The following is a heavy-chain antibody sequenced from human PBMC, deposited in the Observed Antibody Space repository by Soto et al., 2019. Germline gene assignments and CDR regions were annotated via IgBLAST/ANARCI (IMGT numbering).Heavy chain of an antibody. D-gene: IGHD4-4*01. Sequence: PGGSLRLSCAGSGFTFSTYAMAWVRQAPGKGLEWVSAISSSGSYIYYADSLKGRFTISRDNSKSSLYLQMNSLRAEDTAVYYCALGEMATVPFDYWGQGTLVTVS. CDR3: ALGEMATVPFDY. J-gene: IGHJ4*02. CDR2: ISSSGSYI. V-gene: IGHV3-21*01. CDR1: GFTFSTYA.